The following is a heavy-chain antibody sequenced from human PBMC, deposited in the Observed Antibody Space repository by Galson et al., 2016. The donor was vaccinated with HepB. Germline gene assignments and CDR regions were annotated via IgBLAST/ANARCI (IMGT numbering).Heavy chain of an antibody. CDR3: ARERGEDCASSNCYRVLDP. CDR1: GDSISSAGYS. CDR2: IHHSGRT. D-gene: IGHD2-2*01. V-gene: IGHV4-30-2*01. Sequence: TLSLTCGVSGDSISSAGYSWTWIRQPPGKGLERMGYIHHSGRTYHNPSLKSRVTLSLDRSNNQFSLKLSSVTAADTAVYFCARERGEDCASSNCYRVLDPWGQGTLVTVSS. J-gene: IGHJ5*02.